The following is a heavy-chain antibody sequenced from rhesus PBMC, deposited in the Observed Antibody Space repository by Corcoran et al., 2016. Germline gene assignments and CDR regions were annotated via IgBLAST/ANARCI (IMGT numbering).Heavy chain of an antibody. J-gene: IGHJ4*01. D-gene: IGHD3-3*01. CDR3: AREGLQYLDWLSYFDY. Sequence: QVQLQESGPGVVKPSETLSLTCAVSGGSISDSYRWSWIRQPPGKGLAWIGYINGSRTNTNNNPSLKSRVTISKDTSKNQFALKLSSVTAADTAVYYCAREGLQYLDWLSYFDYWGQGVLVTVSS. CDR2: INGSRTNT. CDR1: GGSISDSYR. V-gene: IGHV4S10*01.